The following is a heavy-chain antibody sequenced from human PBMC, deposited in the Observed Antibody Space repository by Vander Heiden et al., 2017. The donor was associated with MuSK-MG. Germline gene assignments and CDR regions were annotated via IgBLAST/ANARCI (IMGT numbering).Heavy chain of an antibody. CDR1: GGSISSDY. CDR2: IYFSGST. Sequence: QVQLQQSGPGLVKPSEPLSLTCTVSGGSISSDYWSWVRQSPGKGLEWLGFIYFSGSTTRYNPSLKSRVTISLDMSTNQFSLNLGSVTAADTAVYYCARVRFLKWGTGYYFDNWGQGTQVTVSS. J-gene: IGHJ4*02. CDR3: ARVRFLKWGTGYYFDN. D-gene: IGHD3-3*01. V-gene: IGHV4-59*01.